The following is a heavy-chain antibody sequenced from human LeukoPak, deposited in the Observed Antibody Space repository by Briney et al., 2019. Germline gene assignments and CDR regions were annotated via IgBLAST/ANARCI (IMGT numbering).Heavy chain of an antibody. Sequence: ASVKVSCKASGYTFTSYDINWVRQATGQGLEWMGWMNPNSGNTGYAQKFQGRVTITRNTSISTAYMELSSLRSEDTAVYYSARGAVEAIFGVVSLGRFDPWGQGTLVTVSS. CDR2: MNPNSGNT. CDR1: GYTFTSYD. V-gene: IGHV1-8*03. CDR3: ARGAVEAIFGVVSLGRFDP. J-gene: IGHJ5*02. D-gene: IGHD3-3*01.